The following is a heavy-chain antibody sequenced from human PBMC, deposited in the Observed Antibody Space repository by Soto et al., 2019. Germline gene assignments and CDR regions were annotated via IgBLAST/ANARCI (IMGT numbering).Heavy chain of an antibody. CDR1: GESFSPYY. CDR3: ARSTTGSSSLLDH. J-gene: IGHJ4*02. V-gene: IGHV4-34*01. CDR2: INHSGST. D-gene: IGHD6-6*01. Sequence: ETLSLTCAVYGESFSPYYWNWIRQPPGRGLEWIGEINHSGSTNYNPSLKSRVTISIDTSKNQFSLKVSSVTAADTAIYYCARSTTGSSSLLDHWGQGTRVTVSS.